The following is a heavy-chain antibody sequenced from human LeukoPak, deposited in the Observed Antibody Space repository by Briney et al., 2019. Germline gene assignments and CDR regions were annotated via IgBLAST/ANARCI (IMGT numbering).Heavy chain of an antibody. J-gene: IGHJ5*01. V-gene: IGHV1-2*02. CDR3: ARAAWSATSKFDS. CDR1: EYTFTDYY. CDR2: INPNSAGT. D-gene: IGHD6-13*01. Sequence: ASVKVSCKASEYTFTDYYLHWLRQDPGQGLEWVGWINPNSAGTEYAQEFQGRVTMTRDTSNSTAYMELSRLRPDDTAVYYCARAAWSATSKFDSWGQGTRVTVSS.